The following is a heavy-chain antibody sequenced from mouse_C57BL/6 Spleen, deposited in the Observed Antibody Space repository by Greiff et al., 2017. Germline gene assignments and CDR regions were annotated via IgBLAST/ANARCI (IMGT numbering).Heavy chain of an antibody. J-gene: IGHJ4*01. Sequence: QVQLKQSGAELVRPGASVKLSCKASGYTFTDYYINWVKQRPGQGLEWIARIYPGSGNTYYNEKFKGKATLTAEKSSSTAYMQLSSLTSEDSAVYFCAREVYYGSRPYYYAMDYWGQGTSVTVSS. CDR3: AREVYYGSRPYYYAMDY. CDR1: GYTFTDYY. D-gene: IGHD1-1*01. CDR2: IYPGSGNT. V-gene: IGHV1-76*01.